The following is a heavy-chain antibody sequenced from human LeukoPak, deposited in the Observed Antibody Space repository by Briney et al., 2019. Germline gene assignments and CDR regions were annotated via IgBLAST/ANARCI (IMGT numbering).Heavy chain of an antibody. CDR3: ARGGYSYGYQADY. CDR1: GYTFTSYD. CDR2: IIPIFGTA. D-gene: IGHD5-18*01. J-gene: IGHJ4*02. V-gene: IGHV1-69*13. Sequence: SVKVSCKASGYTFTSYDISWVRQAPGQGLEWMGGIIPIFGTANYAQKFQGRVTITADESTSTAYMELSSLRSEDTAVYYCARGGYSYGYQADYWGQGTLVTVSS.